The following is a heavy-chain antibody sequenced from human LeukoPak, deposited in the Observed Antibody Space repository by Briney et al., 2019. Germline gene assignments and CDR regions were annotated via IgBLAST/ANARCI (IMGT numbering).Heavy chain of an antibody. CDR2: IKSKPDGGTT. J-gene: IGHJ2*01. CDR1: GFTLTSYW. V-gene: IGHV3-15*01. Sequence: GGSLRLSCAASGFTLTSYWMNWVRQAPGKGLEWVGRIKSKPDGGTTDYAAPVKGRFTISRDDLKSRVYLQMNSLKTEDTAVYYCSTGWYFDFWGRGTPVTVSS. CDR3: STGWYFDF.